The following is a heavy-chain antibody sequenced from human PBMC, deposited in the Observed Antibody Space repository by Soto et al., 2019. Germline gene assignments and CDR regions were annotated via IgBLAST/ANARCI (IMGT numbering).Heavy chain of an antibody. V-gene: IGHV1-69*01. J-gene: IGHJ4*02. CDR3: AREGFSSAYLDY. Sequence: QVQLVQSGAEVKKPGSSVKVSCRASGDTFGNRAIAWVRQAPGQGLEWMGGIVPLFTTPNYAPNFQGRVTITTEQSTRTLYMELSSLRSDETAVYYCAREGFSSAYLDYWGQGTLATVSS. CDR2: IVPLFTTP. CDR1: GDTFGNRA. D-gene: IGHD2-21*01.